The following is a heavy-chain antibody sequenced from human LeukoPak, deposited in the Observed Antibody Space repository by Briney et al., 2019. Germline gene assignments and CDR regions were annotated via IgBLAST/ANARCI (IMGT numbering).Heavy chain of an antibody. J-gene: IGHJ4*02. CDR1: GFTVSSNY. Sequence: GGSLRLSCAASGFTVSSNYMSWVRQAPGKGLEWVSVIYSGGSTYYADSVKGRFTISRDNSKNTLYLQMNSLRAEDTAVYYCARVCGEQLGCFDYWGQGTLVTVSS. V-gene: IGHV3-66*01. D-gene: IGHD6-13*01. CDR2: IYSGGST. CDR3: ARVCGEQLGCFDY.